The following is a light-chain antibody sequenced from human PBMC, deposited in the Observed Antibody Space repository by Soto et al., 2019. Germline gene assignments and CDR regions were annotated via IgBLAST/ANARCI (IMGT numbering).Light chain of an antibody. Sequence: DIVLTQSPGTLSLSPGERATLSCRASQSVSGSYLAWYQQKTGQAPRLLIYGASSRATGIPDRFSGDGSGTDFTLTISRLEPEDFVVYYCQHYGTSPTWTFGQGTKVEVK. V-gene: IGKV3-20*01. CDR1: QSVSGSY. CDR3: QHYGTSPTWT. CDR2: GAS. J-gene: IGKJ1*01.